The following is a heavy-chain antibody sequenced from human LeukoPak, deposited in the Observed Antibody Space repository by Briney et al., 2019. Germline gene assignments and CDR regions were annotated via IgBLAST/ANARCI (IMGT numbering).Heavy chain of an antibody. CDR3: ARVTSDSSGYYYGY. V-gene: IGHV4-30-2*01. CDR2: IYHSGST. J-gene: IGHJ4*02. Sequence: SETLSLTCAVSGGSISSGGYSWSWIRQPPGKGLEWIGYIYHSGSTYYNPSLKSRVTISVDRSKNQFSLKLSSVTAADTAVYYCARVTSDSSGYYYGYWGQGTLVTVSS. D-gene: IGHD3-22*01. CDR1: GGSISSGGYS.